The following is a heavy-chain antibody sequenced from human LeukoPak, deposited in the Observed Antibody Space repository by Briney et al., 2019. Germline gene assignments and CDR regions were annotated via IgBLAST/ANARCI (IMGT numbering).Heavy chain of an antibody. CDR2: INHSGST. CDR3: ATHYVDTAMVPTGVFDY. Sequence: SETLSLTCAVYGGSFSGYYWSRIRQPPGKGLEWIGEINHSGSTNYNPSLKSRVTISVDTSKNQFSLKLSSVTAAGTAVYYCATHYVDTAMVPTGVFDYWGQGTLVTVSS. V-gene: IGHV4-34*01. D-gene: IGHD5-18*01. CDR1: GGSFSGYY. J-gene: IGHJ4*02.